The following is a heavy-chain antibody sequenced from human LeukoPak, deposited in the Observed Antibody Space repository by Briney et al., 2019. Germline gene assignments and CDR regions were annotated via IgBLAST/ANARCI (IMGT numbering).Heavy chain of an antibody. J-gene: IGHJ4*02. V-gene: IGHV3-74*01. CDR3: ARGNQADDY. CDR1: GFTFSSYW. Sequence: GGSLRLSCAASGFTFSSYWMHWVRQVPGKGLAWVARINPGGSSITYADSVKGRFTISRDNAKNTLYLQMDSLRAEDTGVYYCARGNQADDYWGQGTLVTVSS. CDR2: INPGGSSI. D-gene: IGHD1-14*01.